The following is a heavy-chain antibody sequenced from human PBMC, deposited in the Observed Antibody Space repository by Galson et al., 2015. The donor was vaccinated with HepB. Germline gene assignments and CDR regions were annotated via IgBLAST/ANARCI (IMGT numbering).Heavy chain of an antibody. CDR1: GFTFSSYG. J-gene: IGHJ4*02. D-gene: IGHD3-10*01. CDR3: AKDYGFGELCFDY. V-gene: IGHV3-30*02. Sequence: SLRLSCAASGFTFSSYGMHWVRQAPGKGLEWVAFIRYDGSNKYYADSVKGRFTISRDKSKNTLYLQMNSLRAEDTAVYYCAKDYGFGELCFDYWGQGTLVTVSS. CDR2: IRYDGSNK.